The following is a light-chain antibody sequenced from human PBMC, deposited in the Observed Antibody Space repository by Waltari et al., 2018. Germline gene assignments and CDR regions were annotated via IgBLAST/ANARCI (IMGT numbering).Light chain of an antibody. V-gene: IGKV2-24*01. CDR1: QSLVHSDGSTY. Sequence: DIVMTQTPLSSPVTLGQPASISCRSSQSLVHSDGSTYLSWLQQRPGQPPRLLIYEISNRFSGVPDRFTGSGSGTDFTLTISSLQAEDVAVYYCFQNYTTPRTFGQGTKVEIK. CDR2: EIS. J-gene: IGKJ1*01. CDR3: FQNYTTPRT.